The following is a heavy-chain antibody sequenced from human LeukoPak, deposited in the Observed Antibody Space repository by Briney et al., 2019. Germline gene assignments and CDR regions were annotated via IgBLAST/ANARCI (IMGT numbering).Heavy chain of an antibody. CDR3: ARVSYCGGDCYYDYFDY. CDR2: IYTSGST. CDR1: GGSISSYY. J-gene: IGHJ4*02. D-gene: IGHD2-21*01. Sequence: PSETLSLTCTVSGGSISSYYWSWIRQPAGKGLEWIGRIYTSGSTNYNPSLKSRVTMSVDTSKNQFSLKLSSVTAADTAAYYCARVSYCGGDCYYDYFDYWGQGTLVTVSS. V-gene: IGHV4-4*07.